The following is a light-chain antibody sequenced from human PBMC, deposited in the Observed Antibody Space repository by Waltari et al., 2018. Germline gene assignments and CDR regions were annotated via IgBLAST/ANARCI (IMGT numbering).Light chain of an antibody. J-gene: IGLJ3*02. V-gene: IGLV2-18*02. CDR3: NSFTTSTTWV. CDR1: SNDVGSYNR. CDR2: EVS. Sequence: QSALTQPPSVSGSPGQSVTISCTGTSNDVGSYNRVSWYQQPPGTAPKLMIYEVSNRPSGVPARFSGSKSGNTASLTISRLQPEDEADYYGNSFTTSTTWVFGGGTRVTVL.